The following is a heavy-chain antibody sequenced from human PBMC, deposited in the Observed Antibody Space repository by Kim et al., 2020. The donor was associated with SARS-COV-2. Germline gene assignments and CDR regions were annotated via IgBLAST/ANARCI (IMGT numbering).Heavy chain of an antibody. CDR1: GFTFSSYS. J-gene: IGHJ3*02. CDR3: ARDWTVTQAFDI. V-gene: IGHV3-21*01. D-gene: IGHD4-17*01. Sequence: GGSLRLSCAASGFTFSSYSMNWVRQAPGKGLEWVSSISSSSSYIYYADSVKGRFTISRDNAKNSLYLQMNSLRAEDTAVYYCARDWTVTQAFDIWGQGTMVTVSS. CDR2: ISSSSSYI.